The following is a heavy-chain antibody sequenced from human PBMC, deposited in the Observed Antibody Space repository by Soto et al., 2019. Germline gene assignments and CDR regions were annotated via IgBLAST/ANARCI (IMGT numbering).Heavy chain of an antibody. J-gene: IGHJ4*02. D-gene: IGHD3-22*01. Sequence: GGSLRLSCAASGFTVSNNYMSWVRQAPGKGLEWVSVIYTGGYTNYADSVKGRFTISRDSSKNTLYLQMDSLRAEDTAVYYCAREAIIVIAAPEYYFDYWGQGTLVTVSS. V-gene: IGHV3-66*01. CDR1: GFTVSNNY. CDR2: IYTGGYT. CDR3: AREAIIVIAAPEYYFDY.